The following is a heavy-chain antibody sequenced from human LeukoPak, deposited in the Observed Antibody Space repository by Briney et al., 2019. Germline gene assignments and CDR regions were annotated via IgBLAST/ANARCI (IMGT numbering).Heavy chain of an antibody. CDR3: ATTRPSGWYPENYYYGMDV. D-gene: IGHD6-19*01. Sequence: ASVKVSCKASGGTFSSYAISWVRQAPGQGLEWMGGIIPIFGTANYAQKFQGRVTITADESTSTAYMELSSLRSEDTAVYYCATTRPSGWYPENYYYGMDVWGQGTTVTVSS. V-gene: IGHV1-69*13. CDR2: IIPIFGTA. CDR1: GGTFSSYA. J-gene: IGHJ6*02.